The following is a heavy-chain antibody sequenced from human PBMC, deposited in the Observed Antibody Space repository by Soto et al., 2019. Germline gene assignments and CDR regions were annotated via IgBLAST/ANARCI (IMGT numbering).Heavy chain of an antibody. V-gene: IGHV1-18*01. J-gene: IGHJ1*01. Sequence: QVQLVQSGAEVKKPGASVKVSCKASGYTFTSYGISWVRQAPGQGLEWMGWISAYNGNTNYAQKLQGRVTMTTDTSTSTSYMELRSLRSDDTAVYYCARDFGYYDFWSGSPVQDWGQGTLVTVSS. CDR3: ARDFGYYDFWSGSPVQD. CDR1: GYTFTSYG. CDR2: ISAYNGNT. D-gene: IGHD3-3*01.